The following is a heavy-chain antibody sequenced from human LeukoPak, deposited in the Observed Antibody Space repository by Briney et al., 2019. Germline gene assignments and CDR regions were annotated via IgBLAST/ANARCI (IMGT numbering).Heavy chain of an antibody. J-gene: IGHJ4*02. CDR3: TTDINY. Sequence: TGGSLRLSCAASGFTFSSYSMNWVRQAPGKGLEWVGRIKSKTEGGTTDYAAPVKGRFTISRDDSKNTLYLQMNSLKTEDTALYYCTTDINYWGQGTLVTVSS. D-gene: IGHD3-10*01. CDR2: IKSKTEGGTT. CDR1: GFTFSSYS. V-gene: IGHV3-15*01.